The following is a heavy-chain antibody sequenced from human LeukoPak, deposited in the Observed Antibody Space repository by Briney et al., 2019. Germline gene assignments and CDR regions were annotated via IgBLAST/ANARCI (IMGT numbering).Heavy chain of an antibody. CDR1: GGSISSYY. Sequence: SETLSLTCTVSGGSISSYYWSWIRQPPGKGLEWIGYIYYSGSTNYNPSLKSRVTISVDTSKNQFSLKLSSVTAADTAVYYCARLIVVVTGYYFDYWGQGTLVTVSS. CDR3: ARLIVVVTGYYFDY. J-gene: IGHJ4*02. CDR2: IYYSGST. V-gene: IGHV4-59*01. D-gene: IGHD2-21*02.